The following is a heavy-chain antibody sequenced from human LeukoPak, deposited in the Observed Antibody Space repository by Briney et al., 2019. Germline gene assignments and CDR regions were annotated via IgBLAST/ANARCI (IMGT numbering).Heavy chain of an antibody. D-gene: IGHD1-7*01. J-gene: IGHJ3*02. CDR1: GFTFSSYS. CDR2: ISSSSSYI. V-gene: IGHV3-21*01. CDR3: ARDTPKRYNWNYVQDAFDT. Sequence: GGSLRLSCAASGFTFSSYSMNWVRQAPGKGLEWVSSISSSSSYIYYADSVKGRFTISRDNAKNSLYLQMNSLRAEDTAVYYCARDTPKRYNWNYVQDAFDTWGQGTMVTVSS.